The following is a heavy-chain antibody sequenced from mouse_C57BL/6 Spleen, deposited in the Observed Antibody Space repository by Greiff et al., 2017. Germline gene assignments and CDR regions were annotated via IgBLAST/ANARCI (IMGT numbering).Heavy chain of an antibody. V-gene: IGHV1-66*01. CDR1: GYSFTSYY. CDR3: ARDDGYPFAY. J-gene: IGHJ3*01. CDR2: IYPGSGNT. D-gene: IGHD2-3*01. Sequence: VQLQQSGPELVKPGASVKISCKASGYSFTSYYIHWVKQRPGQGLEWIGWIYPGSGNTKYNEKFKGKATLTADTSSSTAYMQLSSLTSEDSAVYYCARDDGYPFAYWGQGTLVTVSA.